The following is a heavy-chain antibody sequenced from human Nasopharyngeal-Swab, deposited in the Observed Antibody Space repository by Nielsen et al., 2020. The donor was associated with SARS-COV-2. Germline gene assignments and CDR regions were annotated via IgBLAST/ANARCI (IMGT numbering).Heavy chain of an antibody. CDR1: GGSISSGGYY. CDR3: ARMCYDGSGYPTTYWYFDL. D-gene: IGHD3-22*01. V-gene: IGHV4-30-4*01. Sequence: SETLSLTCAVSGGSISSGGYYWSWIRQPPGKGLEWIGYIYYSGSTYYNPSLKSRVTISVDTSKNQFSLKLSSVTAADTAVYYCARMCYDGSGYPTTYWYFDLWGRGTLVTVSS. CDR2: IYYSGST. J-gene: IGHJ2*01.